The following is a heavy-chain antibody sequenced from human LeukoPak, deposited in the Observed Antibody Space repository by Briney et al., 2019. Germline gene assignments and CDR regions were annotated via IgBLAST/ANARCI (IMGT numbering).Heavy chain of an antibody. J-gene: IGHJ4*02. CDR1: GVSISSYY. D-gene: IGHD6-19*01. V-gene: IGHV4-59*01. CDR2: IYYSGST. CDR3: ARAGCSSGWYRDDYYFDY. Sequence: SETLSLTCTVSGVSISSYYWSWIRQPPGKGLEWIGYIYYSGSTNYNPSLKSRVTISVDTSKNQFSLKLSSVTAADTAVYYCARAGCSSGWYRDDYYFDYWGQGTLVTVSS.